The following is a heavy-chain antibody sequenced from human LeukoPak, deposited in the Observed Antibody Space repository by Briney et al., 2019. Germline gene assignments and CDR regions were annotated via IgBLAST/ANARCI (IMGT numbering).Heavy chain of an antibody. CDR1: GGSISSYY. D-gene: IGHD3-22*01. Sequence: SETLSLTCTVSGGSISSYYWSWIRQPPGKGLEWIGYIYYSGSTNYNPSLKSRLTISIDTSKNQFSLKLSSVTAADTAVYYCARRQPKMDSSGFDFWGQGTLVTVSS. J-gene: IGHJ4*02. CDR2: IYYSGST. V-gene: IGHV4-59*08. CDR3: ARRQPKMDSSGFDF.